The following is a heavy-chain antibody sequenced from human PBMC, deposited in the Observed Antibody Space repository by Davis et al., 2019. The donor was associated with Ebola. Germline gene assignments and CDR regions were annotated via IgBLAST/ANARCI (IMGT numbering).Heavy chain of an antibody. CDR3: AHSWWELRHFYFDY. Sequence: SGPTLVKPTQTLTLTCTFSGFSLNTNGVGVGWIRQPPGRALEWLAIIYWDDDKGYSSSLRSGLTITKDPSRNRVVLTMTNMDPVDTATYYCAHSWWELRHFYFDYWGQGTLVTVSS. CDR2: IYWDDDK. V-gene: IGHV2-5*02. D-gene: IGHD1-26*01. J-gene: IGHJ4*02. CDR1: GFSLNTNGVG.